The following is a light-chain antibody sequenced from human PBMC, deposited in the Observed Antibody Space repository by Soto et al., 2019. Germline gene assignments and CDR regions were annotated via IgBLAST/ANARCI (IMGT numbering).Light chain of an antibody. Sequence: TVMTQSPATLSVSPGERVTVSCRASQSVRNALAWYQQKPGQAPRLLIHTASTRATGIPARFSGSGFGTDFTLTISSLQSKDFAVYYCQQYDHWTPEFGQGTKLEIK. V-gene: IGKV3-15*01. CDR3: QQYDHWTPE. CDR2: TAS. J-gene: IGKJ2*01. CDR1: QSVRNA.